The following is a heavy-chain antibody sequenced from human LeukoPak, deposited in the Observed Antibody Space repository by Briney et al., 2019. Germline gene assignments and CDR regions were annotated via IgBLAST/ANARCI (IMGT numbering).Heavy chain of an antibody. Sequence: GGSLRLSCAASGFTFSSYSMNWVRQAPGKGLEWVSSISSSSSYIYYADSVKGRFTISRDNAKNSLYLQMNTLRAEDTAVYSCAKRHSSGPSSNWGQGTLVTVSS. CDR1: GFTFSSYS. V-gene: IGHV3-21*01. CDR3: AKRHSSGPSSN. J-gene: IGHJ4*02. CDR2: ISSSSSYI. D-gene: IGHD3-22*01.